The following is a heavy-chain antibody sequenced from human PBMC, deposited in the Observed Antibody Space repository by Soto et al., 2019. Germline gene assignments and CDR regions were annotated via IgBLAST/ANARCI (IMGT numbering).Heavy chain of an antibody. CDR2: VYYSGTT. Sequence: SETLSLTCTVSGGSISRYYWSWIRQPPGKGPEWIGYVYYSGTTNYNPSLRSRVTISVDTSNNQFSLRLSSVTAADTAVYYCSRAPSAYSRGYGMDVWGQGTTVTVSS. V-gene: IGHV4-59*01. CDR1: GGSISRYY. CDR3: SRAPSAYSRGYGMDV. J-gene: IGHJ6*02. D-gene: IGHD5-18*01.